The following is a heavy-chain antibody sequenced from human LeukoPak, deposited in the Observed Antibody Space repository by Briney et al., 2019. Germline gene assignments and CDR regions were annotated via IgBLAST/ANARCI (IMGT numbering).Heavy chain of an antibody. V-gene: IGHV4-39*07. CDR1: GGSISSSGYY. D-gene: IGHD3-10*01. CDR3: ARWYYYGSNFDY. J-gene: IGHJ4*02. Sequence: SETLSLTCDVSGGSISSSGYYWAWVRQPPGKGLEWIGSVYYSGSTYYNPSLKSRVTISVDTSKNQFSLKLSSVTAADTAVYYCARWYYYGSNFDYWGQGTLVTVSS. CDR2: VYYSGST.